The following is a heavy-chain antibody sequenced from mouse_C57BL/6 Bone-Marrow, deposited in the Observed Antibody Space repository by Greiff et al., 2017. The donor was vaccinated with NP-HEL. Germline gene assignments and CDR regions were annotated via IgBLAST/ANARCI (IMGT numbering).Heavy chain of an antibody. D-gene: IGHD2-4*01. CDR2: INPYNGGT. CDR1: GYTFTDYY. CDR3: ARLGYYDYSWFAY. Sequence: VQLQQSGPVLVKPGASVKMSCKASGYTFTDYYMNWVKQSHGKSLEWIGVINPYNGGTSYNQKFKGKATLTVDKSSSTAYMELNSLTSEDSAVYYCARLGYYDYSWFAYWGQGTLVTVSA. J-gene: IGHJ3*01. V-gene: IGHV1-19*01.